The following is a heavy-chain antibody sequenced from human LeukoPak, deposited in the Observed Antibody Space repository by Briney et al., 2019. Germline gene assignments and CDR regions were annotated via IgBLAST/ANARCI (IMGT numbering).Heavy chain of an antibody. CDR1: GFTFSSYG. J-gene: IGHJ5*02. CDR2: IWYDGSNK. Sequence: GGSLRLSCAASGFTFSSYGMHWVRQAPGKGLEWVAVIWYDGSNKYYADSVKGRFTISRDNSKNTLYLQMNSLRAEDTAVYYCARGRTSGGSPVGWSDPWGQGTLVTVSS. D-gene: IGHD2-15*01. V-gene: IGHV3-33*01. CDR3: ARGRTSGGSPVGWSDP.